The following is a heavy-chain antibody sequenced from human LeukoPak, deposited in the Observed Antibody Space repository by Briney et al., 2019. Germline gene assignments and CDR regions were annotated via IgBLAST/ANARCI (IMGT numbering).Heavy chain of an antibody. CDR1: GFTFPTYA. Sequence: GGSLRLSCAASGFTFPTYAMTWVRQAPGKGLEWVSGISHSGGSTYYADSVKGRFNISRDNSRNTVYLQMNSLRAEDTAVYYCAKIPYSSSWYTTQDHFDYWGQGTLVTVSS. D-gene: IGHD6-13*01. CDR3: AKIPYSSSWYTTQDHFDY. J-gene: IGHJ4*02. CDR2: ISHSGGST. V-gene: IGHV3-23*01.